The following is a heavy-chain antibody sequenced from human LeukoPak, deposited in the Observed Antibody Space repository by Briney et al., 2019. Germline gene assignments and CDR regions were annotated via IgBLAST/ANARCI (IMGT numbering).Heavy chain of an antibody. CDR2: IYYSGST. D-gene: IGHD3-10*01. J-gene: IGHJ4*02. CDR1: GGSISSYY. Sequence: PSETLSLTCTVAGGSISSYYWSWIRQPPGKGLEWIGYIYYSGSTNYNPSLKSRVTISVDMSKNQFSLKLSSVTAADTAVYYCARGLTMVRGVVTYDYWGQGTLVTVSS. CDR3: ARGLTMVRGVVTYDY. V-gene: IGHV4-59*08.